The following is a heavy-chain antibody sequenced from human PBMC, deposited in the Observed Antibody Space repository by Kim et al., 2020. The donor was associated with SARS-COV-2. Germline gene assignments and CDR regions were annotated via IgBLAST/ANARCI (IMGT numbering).Heavy chain of an antibody. CDR3: ARDRVTMVRGSHYYYYYGMDV. J-gene: IGHJ6*02. V-gene: IGHV3-7*01. CDR2: IKQDGSEK. Sequence: GGSLRLSCAASGFTFSSYWMSWVRQAPGKGLEWVANIKQDGSEKYYVDSVKGRFTISRDNAKNSLYLQMNSLRAEDTAVYYCARDRVTMVRGSHYYYYYGMDVWGQGTTVTVSS. CDR1: GFTFSSYW. D-gene: IGHD3-10*01.